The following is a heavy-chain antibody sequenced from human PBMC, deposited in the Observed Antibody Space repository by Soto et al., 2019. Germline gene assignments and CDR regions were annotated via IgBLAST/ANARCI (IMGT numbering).Heavy chain of an antibody. CDR1: GGSISSTNW. Sequence: QVQLQESGPGLVKPSGTLSLTCAVSGGSISSTNWWTWVRQPPGKGLEWIGEIYHSGSTIYNPSHKSRVTISEDKSKNQFSLNLSSVTAADTAVYYCARVRSNNWVDYWGQGTLVTVSS. CDR3: ARVRSNNWVDY. D-gene: IGHD1-1*01. J-gene: IGHJ4*02. V-gene: IGHV4-4*02. CDR2: IYHSGST.